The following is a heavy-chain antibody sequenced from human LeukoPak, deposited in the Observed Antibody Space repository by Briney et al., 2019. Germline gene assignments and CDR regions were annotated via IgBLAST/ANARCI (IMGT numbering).Heavy chain of an antibody. J-gene: IGHJ4*02. CDR1: GGSISSSSYY. V-gene: IGHV4-39*07. D-gene: IGHD1-26*01. Sequence: SETLSLTCTVSGGSISSSSYYWGWIRQPPGKGLEWIGSIYYSGSTYYNPSLKSRVTISVDTSKNQFSLKLSSVTAADTAVYYCARASSGSYPIFDYWGQGTLVTVSS. CDR2: IYYSGST. CDR3: ARASSGSYPIFDY.